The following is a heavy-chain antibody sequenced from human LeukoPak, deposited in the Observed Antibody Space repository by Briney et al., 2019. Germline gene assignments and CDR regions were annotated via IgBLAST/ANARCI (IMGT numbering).Heavy chain of an antibody. V-gene: IGHV5-51*01. Sequence: GESLKISCKGSGYSFTSYWIGWVRQMPGKGLEWMGIIYPGDSDTRYSPSFQGQVTISADKSISTAYLQWSSLKASDTAMHYCARLRTSYCSSTSCWGSYYYGMDVWGQGTTVTVSS. CDR2: IYPGDSDT. CDR3: ARLRTSYCSSTSCWGSYYYGMDV. J-gene: IGHJ6*02. D-gene: IGHD2-2*01. CDR1: GYSFTSYW.